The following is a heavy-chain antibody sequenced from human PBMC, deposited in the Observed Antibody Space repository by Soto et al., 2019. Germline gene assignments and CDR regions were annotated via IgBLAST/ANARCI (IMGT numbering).Heavy chain of an antibody. CDR3: ARGGPTPPYTRSWSFAS. CDR1: GGCINNCTM. CDR2: MYHSGST. Sequence: WETLALTCAGSGGCINNCTMWSGVRHPPGEGLGGFGVMYHSGSTNYNPSLKGRVTISVDKSKNQFSLKLNSLTPEDTAVYYCARGGPTPPYTRSWSFASWGQGTLVTVSS. V-gene: IGHV4-4*02. D-gene: IGHD6-13*01. J-gene: IGHJ4*02.